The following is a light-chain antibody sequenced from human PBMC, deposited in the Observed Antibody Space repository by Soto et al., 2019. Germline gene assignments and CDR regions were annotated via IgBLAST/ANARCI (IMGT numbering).Light chain of an antibody. V-gene: IGKV3-20*01. J-gene: IGKJ1*01. CDR2: GAS. CDR1: QSVSSSF. Sequence: EIVLTQSPGTLSLSPGERATLSCRASQSVSSSFLAWYQQKPGQAPRLLIYGASSRATGIPDRFSGSGSGTDFTLTMSKLAPEDFAVYYCQQYENSPWTFGQGTKVEIK. CDR3: QQYENSPWT.